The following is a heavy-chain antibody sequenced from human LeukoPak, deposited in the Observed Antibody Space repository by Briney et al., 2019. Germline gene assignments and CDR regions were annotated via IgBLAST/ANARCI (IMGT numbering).Heavy chain of an antibody. J-gene: IGHJ6*03. V-gene: IGHV4-34*01. Sequence: PSETLSLTCAVYGGSFSGYYWGWIRQPPGKGLEWIGNIYYSGSTYYNPSLKSRVTISVDTSKNQFSLRLSSVTAADTAVYYCARVSGQFYFYYYMDVWGKGTTVTISS. CDR1: GGSFSGYY. CDR2: IYYSGST. CDR3: ARVSGQFYFYYYMDV. D-gene: IGHD6-19*01.